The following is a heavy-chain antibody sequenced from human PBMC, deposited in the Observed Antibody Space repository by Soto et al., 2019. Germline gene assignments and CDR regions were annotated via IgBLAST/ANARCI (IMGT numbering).Heavy chain of an antibody. CDR3: ARVPRNGGYFWSGYYNAGDY. D-gene: IGHD3-3*01. Sequence: QVQLVESGGGLVKPGGSLRLSCAASGFTFSEYYMSWIRQAPGKGLEWVSYISSSSSYTNYADSVKGRFTISRDNAKNSLYLQMNSLRAEDTAVYYCARVPRNGGYFWSGYYNAGDYWGQGTLVTVSS. J-gene: IGHJ4*02. CDR2: ISSSSSYT. CDR1: GFTFSEYY. V-gene: IGHV3-11*06.